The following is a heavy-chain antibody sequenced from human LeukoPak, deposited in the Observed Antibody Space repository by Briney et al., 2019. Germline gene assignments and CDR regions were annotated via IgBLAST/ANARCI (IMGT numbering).Heavy chain of an antibody. D-gene: IGHD6-6*01. CDR2: IQNDEIDK. J-gene: IGHJ2*01. V-gene: IGHV3-30*02. CDR1: GFTFSSYG. CDR3: ARDLFEYSSSSLVSPGWYFDL. Sequence: PGGSLRLSCAASGFTFSSYGMHWVRQAPGKGLEWVAFIQNDEIDKFYADSVKGRFTISRDNSKNTLYLQMNSLRAEDTAVYYCARDLFEYSSSSLVSPGWYFDLWGRGTLVTVSS.